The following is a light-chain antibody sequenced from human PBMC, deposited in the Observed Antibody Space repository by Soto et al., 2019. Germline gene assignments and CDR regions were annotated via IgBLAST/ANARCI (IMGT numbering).Light chain of an antibody. CDR2: GSS. J-gene: IGKJ3*01. CDR3: QQYGSSPFT. CDR1: QSISSNY. Sequence: EIVLTQSPGTLSLSPGERATLSCWASQSISSNYLAWYQQKPGQPPRLLISGSSIRATGIPKRFSGSASGTNFTLTISSLEPEDFAVFYCQQYGSSPFTVGPGTKVDFK. V-gene: IGKV3-20*01.